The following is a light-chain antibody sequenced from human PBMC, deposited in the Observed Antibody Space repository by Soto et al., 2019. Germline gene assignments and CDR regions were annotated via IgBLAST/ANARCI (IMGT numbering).Light chain of an antibody. CDR2: AAS. J-gene: IGKJ4*01. CDR1: QSISSY. CDR3: QQYNSYSLT. V-gene: IGKV1-39*01. Sequence: DIQMTQSPSSLSASLGDRVTITCRASQSISSYLNWYQQKPGKAPKLLIYAASSLQSGVPSRFSGSGSGTDFTLTISSLQPDDFATYYCQQYNSYSLTFGGGTKVDIK.